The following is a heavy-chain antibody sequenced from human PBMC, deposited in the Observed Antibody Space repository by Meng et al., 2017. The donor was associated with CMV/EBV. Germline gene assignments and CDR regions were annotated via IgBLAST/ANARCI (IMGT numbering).Heavy chain of an antibody. CDR2: ISGSGGST. J-gene: IGHJ4*02. V-gene: IGHV3-23*01. Sequence: GESLKISCAASGFTFSSYAMSWVRQAPGKGLEWVSAISGSGGSTYYADSVKGRFTISGDNSKNTLYLQMNSLRAEDTAVYYCAKVGERRGYSGFHDYWGQGTLVTVSS. CDR1: GFTFSSYA. D-gene: IGHD5-12*01. CDR3: AKVGERRGYSGFHDY.